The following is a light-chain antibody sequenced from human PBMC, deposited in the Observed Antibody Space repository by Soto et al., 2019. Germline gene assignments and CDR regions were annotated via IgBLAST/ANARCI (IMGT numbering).Light chain of an antibody. CDR2: EVN. V-gene: IGLV2-14*01. CDR3: SSFSSSRTRYV. CDR1: STDVGGYKY. J-gene: IGLJ1*01. Sequence: QSALTQPASVSGSPGQSITISCTGTSTDVGGYKYVSWYQQHPGTAPKLMIFEVNGRPSGVSDRFSGSKSGNTASLTISGIHPAEEAEYPCSSFSSSRTRYVFGTGTKVTVL.